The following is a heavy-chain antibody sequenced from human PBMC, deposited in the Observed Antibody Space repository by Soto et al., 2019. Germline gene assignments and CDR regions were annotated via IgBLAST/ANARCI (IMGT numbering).Heavy chain of an antibody. J-gene: IGHJ4*02. CDR1: GFTFSSYS. D-gene: IGHD2-2*01. CDR2: ISSSSSTI. CDR3: ASFLAGYCSSTSCPFDY. V-gene: IGHV3-48*01. Sequence: EVQLVESGGGLVQPGGSLRLSCASSGFTFSSYSMNWVRKAPGKGLEWGSYISSSSSTIYYADSVKGRFTISRDNAKNSLYLQMNSQRAEDTAVYYCASFLAGYCSSTSCPFDYCGQGTLGTVSS.